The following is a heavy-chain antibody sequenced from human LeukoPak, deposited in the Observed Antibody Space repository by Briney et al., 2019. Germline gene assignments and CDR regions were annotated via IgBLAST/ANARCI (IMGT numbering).Heavy chain of an antibody. CDR3: AFYGSGSYTFDY. J-gene: IGHJ4*02. V-gene: IGHV4-59*01. Sequence: PSETLSLTCTASGGSISSYYWSWIRQPPGKGLEWIGYIYYSGSTNYNPSLKSRVTISVDTSKNRFSLKLSSVTAADTAVYYCAFYGSGSYTFDYWGQGTLVTVSS. CDR2: IYYSGST. CDR1: GGSISSYY. D-gene: IGHD3-10*01.